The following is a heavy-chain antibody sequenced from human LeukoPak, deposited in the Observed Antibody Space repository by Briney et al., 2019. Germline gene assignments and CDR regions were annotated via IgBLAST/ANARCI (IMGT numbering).Heavy chain of an antibody. V-gene: IGHV1-18*01. CDR2: ISAYNGNT. Sequence: ASVKVSCKASGYTFTSYGISWVRQAPGQGLEWMGWISAYNGNTNYAQKLQGRVTMTTDTSTSTAYMELSRLRSDDTAVYYRARGYRGLHYYGSGSYPFDPWGQGTLVTVSS. CDR3: ARGYRGLHYYGSGSYPFDP. J-gene: IGHJ5*02. D-gene: IGHD3-10*01. CDR1: GYTFTSYG.